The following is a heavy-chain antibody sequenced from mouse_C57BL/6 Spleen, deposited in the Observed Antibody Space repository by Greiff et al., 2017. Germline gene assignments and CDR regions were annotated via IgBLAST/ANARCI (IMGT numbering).Heavy chain of an antibody. Sequence: QVQLQQSGPELVKPGASVKISCKASGYAFSSSWMNWVKQRPGKGLEWIGRIYPGDGDTNYNGKFKGKATLTEDKSSSTAYMQLSSLTSEDSAVYFCANVYGGAMDYWGQGTSVTVSS. V-gene: IGHV1-82*01. J-gene: IGHJ4*01. D-gene: IGHD1-1*01. CDR3: ANVYGGAMDY. CDR1: GYAFSSSW. CDR2: IYPGDGDT.